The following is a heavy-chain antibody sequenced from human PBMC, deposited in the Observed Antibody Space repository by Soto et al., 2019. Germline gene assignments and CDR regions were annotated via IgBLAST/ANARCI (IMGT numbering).Heavy chain of an antibody. CDR1: GFIFSYFG. D-gene: IGHD1-26*01. CDR2: IWYDGTSK. CDR3: AIFGGVGATNDAFDI. V-gene: IGHV3-30*02. Sequence: PGGSLRLSSAASGFIFSYFGSGYAMHWVRQAPGKGLERVAVIWYDGTSKYYADSVKGRFTVSRDNSKNTLYLQMNSLRAEDTAVYYCAIFGGVGATNDAFDIWGQGTMVTVSS. J-gene: IGHJ3*02.